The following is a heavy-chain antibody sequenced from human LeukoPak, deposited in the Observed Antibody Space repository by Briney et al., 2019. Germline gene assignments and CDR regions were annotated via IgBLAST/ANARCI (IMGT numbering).Heavy chain of an antibody. Sequence: ASVKVSCKASGYTFTSYGISWVRQAPGQGLEWMGWISAYNGNTNYAQKLQGGVTMTRNTSISTAYMELSSLRSEDTAVYYCARGLLGFMRSDYSNYWDNWFDPWGQGTLVTVSS. V-gene: IGHV1-18*01. CDR2: ISAYNGNT. CDR3: ARGLLGFMRSDYSNYWDNWFDP. D-gene: IGHD4-11*01. CDR1: GYTFTSYG. J-gene: IGHJ5*02.